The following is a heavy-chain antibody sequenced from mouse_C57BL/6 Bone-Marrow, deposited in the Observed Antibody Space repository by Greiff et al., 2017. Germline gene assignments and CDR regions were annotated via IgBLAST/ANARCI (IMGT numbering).Heavy chain of an antibody. CDR1: GFTFSSYG. D-gene: IGHD1-1*01. Sequence: EVKLMESGGDLVKPGGSLQLSCAASGFTFSSYGMSWVRQTPDKRLEWVATISSGGSYPYYPDSVRGRFTISRDNDTNPAYLKTSSLKSEDTDKYYCAGKGLENFTVWAEGTTLKVSS. V-gene: IGHV5-6*01. CDR2: ISSGGSYP. J-gene: IGHJ2*01. CDR3: AGKGLENFTV.